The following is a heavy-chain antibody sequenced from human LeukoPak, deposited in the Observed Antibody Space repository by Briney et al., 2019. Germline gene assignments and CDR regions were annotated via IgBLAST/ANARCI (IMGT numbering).Heavy chain of an antibody. CDR2: IYHSGST. CDR3: ARQVYDYVWGNYRREVFAFDI. D-gene: IGHD3-16*02. V-gene: IGHV4-30-2*01. Sequence: PSETLSLTCTVSGGSISSGGYYWSWIRQPPGKGLEWIGYIYHSGSTYYNPSLKSRVTISVDTSKNQFSLKLSSVTAADTAVYYCARQVYDYVWGNYRREVFAFDIWGQGTMVTVSS. J-gene: IGHJ3*02. CDR1: GGSISSGGYY.